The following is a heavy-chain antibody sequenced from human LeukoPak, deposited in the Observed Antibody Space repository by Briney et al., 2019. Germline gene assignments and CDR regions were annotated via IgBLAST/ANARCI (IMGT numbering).Heavy chain of an antibody. CDR2: INHSGST. J-gene: IGHJ4*02. Sequence: SETLSLTCAVYGGSFSGYYWSWIRQPPGKGLEWIGEINHSGSTNYNPSLKSRVTISVDTSKNQFSLKLSSVTAADTAVYYCARGKGSSTPLNFYYFDYWAREPWSPSPQ. CDR3: ARGKGSSTPLNFYYFDY. CDR1: GGSFSGYY. V-gene: IGHV4-34*01. D-gene: IGHD6-6*01.